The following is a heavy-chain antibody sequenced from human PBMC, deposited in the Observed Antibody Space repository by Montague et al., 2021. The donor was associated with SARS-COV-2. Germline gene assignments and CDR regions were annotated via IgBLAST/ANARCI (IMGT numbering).Heavy chain of an antibody. V-gene: IGHV4-59*01. Sequence: ETLSLTCSVSGDSISSYYYSWIRQPPGKGLEWIGYIYYSGSTNYNPSLKSRVTISVDTSKNQFSLKLSSVTAADTAVYYCARGFDIWGQGTMVTVSS. CDR2: IYYSGST. CDR3: ARGFDI. J-gene: IGHJ3*02. CDR1: GDSISSYY.